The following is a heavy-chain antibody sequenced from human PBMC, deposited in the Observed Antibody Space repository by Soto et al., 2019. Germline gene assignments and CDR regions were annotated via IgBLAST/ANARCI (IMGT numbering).Heavy chain of an antibody. Sequence: QVQLQESGPGLVKLSETLSLTCAVSGDSISSYYCMWIRQPPGKGLESIGYLYYGRSANYNPSRKIRVTLSVDTSTNQCSLTLSSMTAAYTAGYYCALRSMAVVPEYWGQGTLVTVSS. J-gene: IGHJ4*02. CDR3: ALRSMAVVPEY. CDR2: LYYGRSA. V-gene: IGHV4-59*01. CDR1: GDSISSYY. D-gene: IGHD3-22*01.